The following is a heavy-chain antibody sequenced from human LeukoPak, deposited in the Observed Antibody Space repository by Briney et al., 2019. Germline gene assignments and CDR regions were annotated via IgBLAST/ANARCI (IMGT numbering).Heavy chain of an antibody. CDR2: INHSGST. D-gene: IGHD6-13*01. J-gene: IGHJ4*02. V-gene: IGHV4-34*01. CDR3: ARGRRYSSSWYDY. Sequence: PSETLSLTCAVYGGSFSGYYWSWIRQPPGKGLEWIGEINHSGSTNYNPSLKSRVTISVDTSKNQFSPKLSSVTAADTAVYYCARGRRYSSSWYDYWGQGTLVTVSS. CDR1: GGSFSGYY.